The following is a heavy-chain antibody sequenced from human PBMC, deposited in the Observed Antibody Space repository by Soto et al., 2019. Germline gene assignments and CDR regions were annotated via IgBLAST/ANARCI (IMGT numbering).Heavy chain of an antibody. J-gene: IGHJ4*02. CDR2: IKQDGSEK. CDR1: GFTFSSYW. V-gene: IGHV3-7*01. Sequence: GGSLRLSCAASGFTFSSYWMSWVRQAPGKGLEWVANIKQDGSEKYYVDSVKGRFTISRDNAKNSLYLQMNSLRAEDTAVYYCARADYDYRASLDYWGQGTLVTVSS. CDR3: ARADYDYRASLDY. D-gene: IGHD3-3*01.